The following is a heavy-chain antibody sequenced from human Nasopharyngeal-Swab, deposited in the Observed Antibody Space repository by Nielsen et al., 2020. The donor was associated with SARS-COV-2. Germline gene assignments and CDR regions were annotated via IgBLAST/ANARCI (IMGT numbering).Heavy chain of an antibody. V-gene: IGHV4-30-2*01. Sequence: SETLPLTCAVSGGSISSGGYSWSWIRQPPGKGLEWIGYIYHSGSTYYNPSLKSRVTISVDRSKNQFSLKLSSVTAADTAVYYCAGRITIFGVVYYMDVWGKGTTVTVSS. D-gene: IGHD3-3*01. CDR2: IYHSGST. J-gene: IGHJ6*03. CDR1: GGSISSGGYS. CDR3: AGRITIFGVVYYMDV.